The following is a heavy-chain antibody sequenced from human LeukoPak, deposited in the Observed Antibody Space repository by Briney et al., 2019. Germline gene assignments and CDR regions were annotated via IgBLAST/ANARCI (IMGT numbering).Heavy chain of an antibody. CDR1: GYTFTSHG. CDR3: ARDPGGTWGFDY. V-gene: IGHV1-18*01. CDR2: ISIYSGNT. J-gene: IGHJ4*02. D-gene: IGHD7-27*01. Sequence: ASVKVSCTASGYTFTSHGLSWARQAPGQGLEWMGWISIYSGNTNYAQKFQDRISMTTDTSTSTAYMELRSLKSDDTAVYYCARDPGGTWGFDYWGQGALVTVSS.